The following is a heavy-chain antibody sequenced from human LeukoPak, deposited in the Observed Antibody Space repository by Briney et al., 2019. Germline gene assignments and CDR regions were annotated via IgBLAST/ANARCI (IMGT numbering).Heavy chain of an antibody. CDR2: IYYSGST. Sequence: SSETLSLTCAVYGGSFSGYYWGWIRQPPGKGLEWIGSIYYSGSTYYNPSLKSRVTISVDTSKNQFSLKLSSVTAADTAVYYCARLAAPNNWFDPWGQGTLVTVSS. D-gene: IGHD6-25*01. CDR3: ARLAAPNNWFDP. J-gene: IGHJ5*02. CDR1: GGSFSGYY. V-gene: IGHV4-39*01.